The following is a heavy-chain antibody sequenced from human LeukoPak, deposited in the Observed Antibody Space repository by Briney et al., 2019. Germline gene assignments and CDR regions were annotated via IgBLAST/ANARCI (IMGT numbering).Heavy chain of an antibody. CDR2: VSVSGGST. D-gene: IGHD5-12*01. Sequence: GGSLRLSCAASGFTFSSYAMTWVRQAPGKGLEWVSTVSVSGGSTYYADSVKGRFTISRDSSKNTLSLQMNSLRAEDAAVYYCAKGYSHFDYWGQGTLVTVSS. CDR1: GFTFSSYA. V-gene: IGHV3-23*01. J-gene: IGHJ4*02. CDR3: AKGYSHFDY.